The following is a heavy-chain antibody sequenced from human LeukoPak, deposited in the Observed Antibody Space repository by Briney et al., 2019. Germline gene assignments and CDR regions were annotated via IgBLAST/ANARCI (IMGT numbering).Heavy chain of an antibody. Sequence: GVSVKVSCKASGGTFSSYAISWVRQAPGQGLEWMGGIIPIFGTANYAQKFQGRVTITADESTSTAYMELSSLRSEDTAVYYCARVGYDSSGYYSNYYYYMDVWGKGTTVTVSS. V-gene: IGHV1-69*13. D-gene: IGHD3-22*01. CDR1: GGTFSSYA. J-gene: IGHJ6*03. CDR3: ARVGYDSSGYYSNYYYYMDV. CDR2: IIPIFGTA.